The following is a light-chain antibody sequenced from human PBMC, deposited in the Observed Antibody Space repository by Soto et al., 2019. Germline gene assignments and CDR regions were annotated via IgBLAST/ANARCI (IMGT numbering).Light chain of an antibody. CDR2: GAS. V-gene: IGKV3-20*01. CDR1: QSVSSSY. Sequence: EIVLTQSPGTLSLSPGERATLSCRASQSVSSSYLAGYQQKPGQAPRLLIYGASSRATGIPDRFSGSGSGTDFNLTISRLEPEDVAVYFCQQYGSSPLTFGGGTKVEIK. J-gene: IGKJ4*01. CDR3: QQYGSSPLT.